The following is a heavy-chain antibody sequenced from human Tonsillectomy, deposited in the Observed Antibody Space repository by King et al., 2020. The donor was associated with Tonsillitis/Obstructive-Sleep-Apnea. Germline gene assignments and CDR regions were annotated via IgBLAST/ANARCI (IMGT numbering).Heavy chain of an antibody. CDR3: ASGRDYSWGY. Sequence: VQLQESGPGLVEPSGTLSLTCVVSGDSISSPSWWSWVRQSPGKGLEWNGEISDSGSTKYIPSLKSRVTISVDKSKNQFSLKLNSVTAADTALYYCASGRDYSWGYWGQGALVTVSS. D-gene: IGHD5-12*01. J-gene: IGHJ4*02. CDR2: ISDSGST. CDR1: GDSISSPSW. V-gene: IGHV4-4*02.